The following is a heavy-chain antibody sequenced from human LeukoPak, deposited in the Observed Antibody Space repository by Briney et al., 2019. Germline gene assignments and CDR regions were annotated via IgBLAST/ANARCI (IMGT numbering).Heavy chain of an antibody. CDR2: IRYDGSNK. CDR3: AKDRYLYHYDSSGYYDY. J-gene: IGHJ4*02. V-gene: IGHV3-30*02. D-gene: IGHD3-22*01. Sequence: TGGSLRLSCAASGFTFSSYGMHWVRQAPGKGLEWVAFIRYDGSNKYYADSVKGRFTISRDNSKNTLYLQMNSLRAEDTAVYYCAKDRYLYHYDSSGYYDYWGQGTLVTVSS. CDR1: GFTFSSYG.